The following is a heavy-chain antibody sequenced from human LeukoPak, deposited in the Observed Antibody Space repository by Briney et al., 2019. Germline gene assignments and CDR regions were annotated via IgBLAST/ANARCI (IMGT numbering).Heavy chain of an antibody. CDR3: ARDTLGEGEDANYAVYYFDY. Sequence: GGSLRLSCVASGFTFSSSEMNWVRQAPGKGLEWISYIATSDTTTHYADSVKGRFTISRDNGKNSLDLQMNSLRADDTAVYYCARDTLGEGEDANYAVYYFDYWGQGTVVTVSS. CDR2: IATSDTTT. J-gene: IGHJ4*02. D-gene: IGHD4/OR15-4a*01. V-gene: IGHV3-48*03. CDR1: GFTFSSSE.